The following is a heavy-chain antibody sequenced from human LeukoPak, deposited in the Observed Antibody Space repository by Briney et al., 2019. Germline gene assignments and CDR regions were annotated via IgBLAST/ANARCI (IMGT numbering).Heavy chain of an antibody. CDR3: ARDPLNYYDSNAFDI. CDR1: GYTFTGYY. V-gene: IGHV1-2*02. CDR2: INPNSGVT. D-gene: IGHD3-22*01. Sequence: ASVKVSCKASGYTFTGYYIHWVRQAPGQGLEWMGWINPNSGVTDYAQKFQGRVTMTRDTAITTAYMELSRLRTDDTAVYYCARDPLNYYDSNAFDIWGQGTMVTVSS. J-gene: IGHJ3*02.